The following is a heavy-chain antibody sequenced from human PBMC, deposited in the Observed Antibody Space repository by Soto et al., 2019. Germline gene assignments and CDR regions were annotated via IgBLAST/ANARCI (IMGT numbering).Heavy chain of an antibody. D-gene: IGHD3-3*01. CDR1: GYTFTSYD. Sequence: QVQLVQSGAEVKKPGASVKVSCKASGYTFTSYDINWVRQATGQGLEWMGWMNPNSGNTGYAQKFQGRVTMTRNTSISTAYMELSSLRSEDTAVYYCARRSPGQHDFGSGYSKYYFDYWGQGTLVTVSS. CDR2: MNPNSGNT. CDR3: ARRSPGQHDFGSGYSKYYFDY. V-gene: IGHV1-8*01. J-gene: IGHJ4*02.